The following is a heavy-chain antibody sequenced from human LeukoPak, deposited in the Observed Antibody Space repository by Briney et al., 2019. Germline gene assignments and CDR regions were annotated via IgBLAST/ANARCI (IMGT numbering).Heavy chain of an antibody. CDR1: GGTFSSYA. Sequence: ASVKVSCRASGGTFSSYAISWVLQAPRQGLEWMGGIIPIFGTANYAQKFQGRDTITTDESTSTAYMELSSLRSEDTAVYYCAREDRGYCSGGSCLYYFDYWGQGTLVTVSS. CDR2: IIPIFGTA. J-gene: IGHJ4*02. CDR3: AREDRGYCSGGSCLYYFDY. V-gene: IGHV1-69*05. D-gene: IGHD2-15*01.